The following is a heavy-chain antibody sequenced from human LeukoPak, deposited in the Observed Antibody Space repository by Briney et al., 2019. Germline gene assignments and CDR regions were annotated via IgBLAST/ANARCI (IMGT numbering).Heavy chain of an antibody. Sequence: PGGSLRLPCAASGFTFSSYSMNWVRQAPGKGQKWVSSIYSGGTTYYTDSVKGRFTISRDISKNALYLQMNSLRADDTAVYYCARDGESGSGSFDYWGQGTLVTVSS. CDR1: GFTFSSYS. D-gene: IGHD3-10*01. CDR2: IYSGGTT. V-gene: IGHV3-53*01. J-gene: IGHJ4*02. CDR3: ARDGESGSGSFDY.